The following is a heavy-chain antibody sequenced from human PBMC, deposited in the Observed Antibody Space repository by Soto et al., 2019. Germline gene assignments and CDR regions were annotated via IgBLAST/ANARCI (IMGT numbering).Heavy chain of an antibody. J-gene: IGHJ6*02. CDR1: GYTLTEFS. Sequence: GASVKVSCKVSGYTLTEFSVHWVRQAPGKGLEWMGAFDPEDGKTVYGQNFQGRVTVTEDTSTDTVHMELRSLKSEDTAVYYCATDVSGYNSGWYVHYGLDVWGQGTTVTVSS. CDR3: ATDVSGYNSGWYVHYGLDV. V-gene: IGHV1-24*01. CDR2: FDPEDGKT. D-gene: IGHD6-19*01.